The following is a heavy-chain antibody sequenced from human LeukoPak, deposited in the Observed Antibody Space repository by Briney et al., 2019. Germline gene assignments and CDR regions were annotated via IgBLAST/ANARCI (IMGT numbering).Heavy chain of an antibody. CDR1: GGSISSYY. CDR2: IYYSGST. CDR3: ARGERRYYGSGSYSELGLNWFDP. Sequence: SETLSLTCTVSGGSISSYYWSWIRQPPGKGLEWIGYIYYSGSTNYNPSLKSRVTISVDTSKNQFSLKLSSVTAADTAVYYCARGERRYYGSGSYSELGLNWFDPWGQGTLVTVSS. D-gene: IGHD3-10*01. J-gene: IGHJ5*02. V-gene: IGHV4-59*12.